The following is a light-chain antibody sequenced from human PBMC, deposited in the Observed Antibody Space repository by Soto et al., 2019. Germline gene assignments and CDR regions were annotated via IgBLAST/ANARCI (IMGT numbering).Light chain of an antibody. CDR3: AAWDDSLSGVV. CDR1: SRDIGNNY. J-gene: IGLJ2*01. CDR2: RNN. Sequence: QFVLTQPPSASGTPGQRVTISCSGTSRDIGNNYVCWYQQLPGTAPKLLIYRNNQRPSGVPDRFSGSKSGTSASLAISGLRSDDEADYYCAAWDDSLSGVVFGGGTKLTVL. V-gene: IGLV1-47*01.